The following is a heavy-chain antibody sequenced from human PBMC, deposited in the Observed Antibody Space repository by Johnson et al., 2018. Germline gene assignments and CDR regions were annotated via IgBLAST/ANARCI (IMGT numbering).Heavy chain of an antibody. CDR2: ISYDGSNK. V-gene: IGHV3-30*03. CDR3: ARAAPVGPTRWNYYYYMDV. CDR1: GFTFSSYG. D-gene: IGHD6-6*01. J-gene: IGHJ6*03. Sequence: QVQLVQSGGGVVQPGRSLRLSCAASGFTFSSYGMHWVRQAPGKGLEWVAVISYDGSNKYYADSVKGRFTISRDNAKNSLYLQMNSLRAEDTAVYYCARAAPVGPTRWNYYYYMDVWGKGTTVTVSS.